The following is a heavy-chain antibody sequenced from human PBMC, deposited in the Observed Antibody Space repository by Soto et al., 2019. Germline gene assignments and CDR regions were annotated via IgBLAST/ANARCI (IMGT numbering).Heavy chain of an antibody. D-gene: IGHD6-13*01. CDR3: ASALIAAGPGPSVS. V-gene: IGHV3-74*01. CDR1: GFTFSSYW. CDR2: ISRDGSSG. Sequence: EVQLVESGGGLVQPGGSRRLSCTASGFTFSSYWMHWVRQAPGKGLVWVSRISRDGSSGTYADSVKGRFTISRDNAQNTLYLQMNSLRAEETAVYYCASALIAAGPGPSVSWGQGTLFTVSS. J-gene: IGHJ5*02.